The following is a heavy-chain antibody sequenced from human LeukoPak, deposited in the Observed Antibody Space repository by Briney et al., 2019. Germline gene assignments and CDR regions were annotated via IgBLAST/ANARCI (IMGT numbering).Heavy chain of an antibody. J-gene: IGHJ3*02. CDR1: GDSISSYY. Sequence: NPSETLSLTCTVSGDSISSYYWGWIRQPPGKGLEWIGSIYYSGSTYYNPSLKSRVTISVDTSKNQFSLKLSSVTAADTAVYYCARPTSSSGAFDIWGQGTMVTVSS. CDR2: IYYSGST. CDR3: ARPTSSSGAFDI. D-gene: IGHD6-6*01. V-gene: IGHV4-39*01.